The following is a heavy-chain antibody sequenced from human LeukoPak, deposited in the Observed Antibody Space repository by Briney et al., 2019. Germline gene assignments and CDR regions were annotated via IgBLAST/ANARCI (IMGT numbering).Heavy chain of an antibody. D-gene: IGHD3-3*01. J-gene: IGHJ4*02. V-gene: IGHV4-34*01. Sequence: PSETLSLTCAVYGGSFSGHYWSWIRQPPGKGLEWIGEIDHSGSTNYNPSLESRVTISVDTSKNHFSLKLSSVTAADTAVYYCASGQYYDLWSGYYVDWGQGTLVTVSA. CDR1: GGSFSGHY. CDR3: ASGQYYDLWSGYYVD. CDR2: IDHSGST.